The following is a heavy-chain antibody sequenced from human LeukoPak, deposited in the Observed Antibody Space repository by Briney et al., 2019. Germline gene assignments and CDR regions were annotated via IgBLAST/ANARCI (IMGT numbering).Heavy chain of an antibody. V-gene: IGHV4-34*01. D-gene: IGHD3-3*01. J-gene: IGHJ4*02. CDR2: INHSGST. Sequence: PSETLSLTCAVYGGSFSGYYWSWIRQPPGKGLEWIGEINHSGSTNYNPSLKSRVTISVDTSKNQFSLKLSSVTAADAAVYYCARGPPYYDFWSGPGVYFDYWGQGTLVTVSS. CDR3: ARGPPYYDFWSGPGVYFDY. CDR1: GGSFSGYY.